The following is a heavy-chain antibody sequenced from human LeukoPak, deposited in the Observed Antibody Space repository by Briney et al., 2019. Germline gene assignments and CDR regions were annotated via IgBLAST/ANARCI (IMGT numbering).Heavy chain of an antibody. CDR1: GGSISSGGYY. D-gene: IGHD4-17*01. CDR2: IYYSGST. V-gene: IGHV4-31*03. Sequence: SETLSLTCTVSGGSISSGGYYWSWIRRHPGKGLEWIGYIYYSGSTYYNPSLKSRVTISVDTSKNQFSLKLSSVNAADTAVYYCARDRYGDPNHLDYWGQGTLVTVSS. J-gene: IGHJ4*02. CDR3: ARDRYGDPNHLDY.